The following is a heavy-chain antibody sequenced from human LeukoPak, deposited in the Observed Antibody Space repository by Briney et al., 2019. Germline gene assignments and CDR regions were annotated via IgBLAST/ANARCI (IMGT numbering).Heavy chain of an antibody. J-gene: IGHJ4*02. Sequence: GGSLRLSCAASGFTVSSNYMSWVRQAPGKGLEWVSVIYSGGSTYYADSVKGRFTISRDNSKNTLYLQMNSLRAEDAAVYYCAREVDDYGDYIRNYWGQGTLVTVSS. D-gene: IGHD4-17*01. CDR1: GFTVSSNY. V-gene: IGHV3-53*01. CDR2: IYSGGST. CDR3: AREVDDYGDYIRNY.